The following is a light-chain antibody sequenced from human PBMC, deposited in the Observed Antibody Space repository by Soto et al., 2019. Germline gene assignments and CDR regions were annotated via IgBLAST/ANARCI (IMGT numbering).Light chain of an antibody. CDR2: TNN. V-gene: IGLV1-44*01. CDR1: SSNIGSNT. J-gene: IGLJ1*01. CDR3: AAWDDSLNGYV. Sequence: QAVVTQSPSVSGTPGQRVTISCSGSSSNIGSNTVNWYQQFPGTAPKLLMYTNNQRPSGVPDRFSGSKSGTSASLAISGLQSEDEADYYCAAWDDSLNGYVFGTGTKLTVL.